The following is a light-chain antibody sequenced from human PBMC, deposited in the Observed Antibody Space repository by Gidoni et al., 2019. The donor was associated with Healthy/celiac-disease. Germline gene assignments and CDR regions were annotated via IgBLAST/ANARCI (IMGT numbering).Light chain of an antibody. J-gene: IGKJ4*01. Sequence: EIVLTQSPATLSLSPGERATLSCRASQSVSSYLAWYQQKPGQAPRLLIYDASNRATGIPARFSGSGSGTDFTLTISSLEPEDFAVYYCQQRGNWGTFXGXTKVEIK. V-gene: IGKV3-11*01. CDR1: QSVSSY. CDR3: QQRGNWGT. CDR2: DAS.